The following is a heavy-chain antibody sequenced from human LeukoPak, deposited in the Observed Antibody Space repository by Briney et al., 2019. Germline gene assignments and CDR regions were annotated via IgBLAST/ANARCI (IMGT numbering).Heavy chain of an antibody. CDR3: ARDSRPIVGPPGGYWFDP. CDR1: GYTFTDYY. D-gene: IGHD1-26*01. J-gene: IGHJ5*02. V-gene: IGHV1-2*02. CDR2: INLNSVDT. Sequence: ASVKVSCKASGYTFTDYYMHWVRQAPGQGLEWMGWINLNSVDTNYAQKFQGRVTMTRDTSISTAYMELSRLGSDDTAVYYCARDSRPIVGPPGGYWFDPWGQGTLVTVSS.